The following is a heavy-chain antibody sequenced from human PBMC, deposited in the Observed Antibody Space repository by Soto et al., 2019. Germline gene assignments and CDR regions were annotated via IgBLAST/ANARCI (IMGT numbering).Heavy chain of an antibody. CDR3: AKDWEQLAYDAFDI. J-gene: IGHJ3*02. V-gene: IGHV3-30*18. D-gene: IGHD6-6*01. CDR2: ISYDGSNK. Sequence: QVQLVESGGGVVQPGRSLRLSCAASGFTFSSYGMHWVRQAPGKGLEWVAVISYDGSNKYYADSVKGRFTISRDNSKNTLYLQMNSLRAEDTAVYYCAKDWEQLAYDAFDIWGQGTMVTVSS. CDR1: GFTFSSYG.